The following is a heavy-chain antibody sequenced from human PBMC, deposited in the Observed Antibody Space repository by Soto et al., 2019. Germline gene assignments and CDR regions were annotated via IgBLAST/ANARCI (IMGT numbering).Heavy chain of an antibody. CDR1: GYTFTSYA. J-gene: IGHJ5*02. Sequence: ASVKVSCKASGYTFTSYAMHWVRQAPGQRLEWMGWVNAGNGNTKYSQKFQGRVTITRDTSASTAYMELSSLRSEDTAVYYCARGGEFSWFDPWGQGTLVTVSS. V-gene: IGHV1-3*01. D-gene: IGHD3-16*01. CDR3: ARGGEFSWFDP. CDR2: VNAGNGNT.